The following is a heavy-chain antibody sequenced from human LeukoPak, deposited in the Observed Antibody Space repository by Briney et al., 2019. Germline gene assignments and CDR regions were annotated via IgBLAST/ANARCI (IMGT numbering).Heavy chain of an antibody. V-gene: IGHV1-18*01. CDR3: AREAQLYCRSTSCFYHMDV. J-gene: IGHJ6*03. Sequence: ASVKVSCKASGYAFTTYGISWVRQAPGQGLEWMGWISEYDANTNFPQKFQGRVTMTTDTSTSTAYMELRSLRSDDTAVYYCAREAQLYCRSTSCFYHMDVWGKGTTVTVSS. CDR2: ISEYDANT. CDR1: GYAFTTYG. D-gene: IGHD2-2*01.